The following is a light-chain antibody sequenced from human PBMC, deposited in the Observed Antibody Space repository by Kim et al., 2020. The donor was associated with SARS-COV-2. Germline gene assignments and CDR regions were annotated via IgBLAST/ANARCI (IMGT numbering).Light chain of an antibody. J-gene: IGKJ1*01. CDR1: QDIANS. Sequence: SPSSLSASVGDRVTFTCRASQDIANSLAWYQQKPGKVPKLLIYAGSTLQSGVPSRFSGSGSGTEFTLTIGSLQTDCQKYNSAPWTFGPGTKVDIK. V-gene: IGKV1-27*01. CDR3: QKYNSAPWT. CDR2: AGS.